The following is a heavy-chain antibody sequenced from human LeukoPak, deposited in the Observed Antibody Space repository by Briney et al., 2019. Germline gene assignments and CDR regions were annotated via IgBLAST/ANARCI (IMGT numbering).Heavy chain of an antibody. CDR2: ISSTGSTI. J-gene: IGHJ4*02. D-gene: IGHD6-19*01. V-gene: IGHV3-48*04. CDR3: ACSPWLAPIDY. CDR1: GFTFSSYS. Sequence: GGSLRLSCAASGFTFSSYSMKWVRQAPGKGLEWVSYISSTGSTIYYADSVKGRFTISRDNAKNSLYLQMNSLRVEDTAVYCCACSPWLAPIDYWGQGTLVTVSS.